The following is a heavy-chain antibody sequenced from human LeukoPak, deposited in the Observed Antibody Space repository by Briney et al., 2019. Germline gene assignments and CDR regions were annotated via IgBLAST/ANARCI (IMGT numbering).Heavy chain of an antibody. J-gene: IGHJ5*02. CDR1: GGSFSGYY. Sequence: SETLSLTCAVYGGSFSGYYWSWIRQPPGKGREWIGEINHSGSTNYNPSLKSRVTISVDTSKNQFSLKLSSVTAADTAVYYCARGRYCSGGSCYVNWFDPWGQGTLVTVSS. V-gene: IGHV4-34*01. CDR3: ARGRYCSGGSCYVNWFDP. CDR2: INHSGST. D-gene: IGHD2-15*01.